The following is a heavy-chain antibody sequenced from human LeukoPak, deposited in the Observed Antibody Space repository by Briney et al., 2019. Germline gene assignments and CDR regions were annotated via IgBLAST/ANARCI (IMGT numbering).Heavy chain of an antibody. V-gene: IGHV1-46*03. Sequence: ASVKVSCKASGYTFTSYYMHWVRQAPGQGLEWMGIINPSGGSTSYAQKFQGRVTMTRDTSTSTVYMELSSLRSEDTAVYYCARTRYYGDYGFEMDVSGKGTTVTVSS. J-gene: IGHJ6*04. D-gene: IGHD4-17*01. CDR2: INPSGGST. CDR3: ARTRYYGDYGFEMDV. CDR1: GYTFTSYY.